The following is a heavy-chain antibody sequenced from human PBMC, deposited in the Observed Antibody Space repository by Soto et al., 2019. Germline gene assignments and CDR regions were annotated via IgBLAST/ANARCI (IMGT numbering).Heavy chain of an antibody. J-gene: IGHJ4*02. Sequence: ASVKVSCKASGYTFSNYYLHWVRQAPGQGLEWMGVSNPSGGSSSYAQEFQDRINLTGDTATRTVYIDLSSRTSDDRAGYYCARTPGIAAAALEYWGQGTLVTVSS. V-gene: IGHV1-46*01. CDR2: SNPSGGSS. CDR1: GYTFSNYY. D-gene: IGHD6-13*01. CDR3: ARTPGIAAAALEY.